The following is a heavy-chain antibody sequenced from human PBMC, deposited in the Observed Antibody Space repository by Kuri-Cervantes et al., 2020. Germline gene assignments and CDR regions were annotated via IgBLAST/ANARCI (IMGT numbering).Heavy chain of an antibody. CDR1: GFTFSSYD. D-gene: IGHD3-10*01. CDR2: IGTAGDT. J-gene: IGHJ4*02. CDR3: ARDGLLWFGEPRFDY. Sequence: GESLKISCAASGFTFSSYDMHWVRQATGKGLEWASAIGTAGDTYYPGSVKGRFTISRDNAKNSLYLQMDSLRAEDTAVYYCARDGLLWFGEPRFDYWGQGTLVTVSS. V-gene: IGHV3-13*01.